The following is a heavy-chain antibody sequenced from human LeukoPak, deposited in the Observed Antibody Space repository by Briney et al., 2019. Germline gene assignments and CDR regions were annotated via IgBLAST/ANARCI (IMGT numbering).Heavy chain of an antibody. CDR3: ARGPPPSITIFGVVEYYYMDV. V-gene: IGHV3-21*01. J-gene: IGHJ6*03. CDR1: GFTFSSYA. CDR2: LSGSGIST. Sequence: GGSLRLSCAGSGFTFSSYAMSWVRQAAGKGLEWLAGLSGSGISTYYADSVKGRFTISRDNAKNSLYLQMNSLRAEDTAVYYCARGPPPSITIFGVVEYYYMDVWGKGTTVTVSS. D-gene: IGHD3-3*01.